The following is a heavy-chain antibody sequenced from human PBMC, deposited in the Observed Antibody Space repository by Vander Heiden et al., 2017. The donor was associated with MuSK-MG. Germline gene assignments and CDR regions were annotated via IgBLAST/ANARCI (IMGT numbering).Heavy chain of an antibody. CDR1: GYTFTSYG. Sequence: QVQLVQSGAEVKKPGASVKVSCKASGYTFTSYGISWVRQAPGQGLEWMGWISAYNGNTNYAKKLQGRVSMTTDTSTSTAYRELRSLRSDETAVYYCARVIPRITICSMGDAFDIWGQGTMVTVSS. CDR2: ISAYNGNT. CDR3: ARVIPRITICSMGDAFDI. V-gene: IGHV1-18*04. J-gene: IGHJ3*02. D-gene: IGHD3-3*01.